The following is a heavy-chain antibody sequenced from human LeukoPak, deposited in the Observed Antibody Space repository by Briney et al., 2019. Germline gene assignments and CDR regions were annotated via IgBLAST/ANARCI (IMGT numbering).Heavy chain of an antibody. D-gene: IGHD6-13*01. V-gene: IGHV3-66*01. CDR2: IYSGGST. Sequence: GGSLRLSCAASGFTVSSNYMSWVRQAPGKGLEWVSVIYSGGSTYYADSVKGRFTISRDNSKNTLYLQMNSLRAEDTAVYYCAREFYGIAAAGSLNYYYMDVWGKGTTVTIFS. J-gene: IGHJ6*03. CDR3: AREFYGIAAAGSLNYYYMDV. CDR1: GFTVSSNY.